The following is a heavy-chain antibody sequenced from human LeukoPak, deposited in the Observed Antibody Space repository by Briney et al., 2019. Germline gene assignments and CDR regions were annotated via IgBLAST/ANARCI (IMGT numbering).Heavy chain of an antibody. V-gene: IGHV4-61*02. Sequence: SETLSLTCTVSGGSINGGNYYWTWLRQPAGTGLEWIGRISPSGSTNHNPSFTSRVTISVDTSKNQFSLKLNFVTAADTAVYYCARVSYQEGVDYWGQGTLVTVSS. J-gene: IGHJ4*02. D-gene: IGHD2-2*01. CDR1: GGSINGGNYY. CDR2: ISPSGST. CDR3: ARVSYQEGVDY.